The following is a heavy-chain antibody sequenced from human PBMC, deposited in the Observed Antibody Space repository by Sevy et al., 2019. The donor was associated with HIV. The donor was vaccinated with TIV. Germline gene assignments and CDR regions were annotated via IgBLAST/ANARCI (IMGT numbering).Heavy chain of an antibody. Sequence: GESLKISCKGSGYSFTSYWIGWVRQMPGKGLERMGIIYPGDSDTRYSPSFQGQVTISADKSIRTAYLQWSSLKASDTAMYYCAKSPLYSSGLFYLDYWGQGTLVTVSS. V-gene: IGHV5-51*01. CDR1: GYSFTSYW. CDR3: AKSPLYSSGLFYLDY. CDR2: IYPGDSDT. D-gene: IGHD6-19*01. J-gene: IGHJ4*02.